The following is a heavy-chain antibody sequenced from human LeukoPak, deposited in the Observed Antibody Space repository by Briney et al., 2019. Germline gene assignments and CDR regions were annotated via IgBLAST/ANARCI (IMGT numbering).Heavy chain of an antibody. V-gene: IGHV1-2*02. CDR2: IKPNSGGT. Sequence: ASVKVSCKASGYTFTGYYIHWVRQAPRQRLEWMGWIKPNSGGTNYAQKFQGRVTMTRDTSISTAYMELSRLRSDDTAVFYCARRGLDQYYYSGMDVWGQGTTVTVSS. D-gene: IGHD6-19*01. J-gene: IGHJ6*02. CDR1: GYTFTGYY. CDR3: ARRGLDQYYYSGMDV.